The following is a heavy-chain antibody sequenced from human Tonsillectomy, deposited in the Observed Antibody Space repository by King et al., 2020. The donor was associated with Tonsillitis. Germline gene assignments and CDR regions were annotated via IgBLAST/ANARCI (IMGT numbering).Heavy chain of an antibody. D-gene: IGHD3-9*01. Sequence: VQLQESGPGLVKPSETLSLTCTVSGGSISSDYWSWIRQPPGKGLEWIGYIYYSGSTNYNPSLKSRVTISVDTSKNQFSLTLNSVTAADPAVYYCARCLTAGAFDIWGQGTMVTVSS. CDR3: ARCLTAGAFDI. CDR2: IYYSGST. V-gene: IGHV4-59*01. CDR1: GGSISSDY. J-gene: IGHJ3*02.